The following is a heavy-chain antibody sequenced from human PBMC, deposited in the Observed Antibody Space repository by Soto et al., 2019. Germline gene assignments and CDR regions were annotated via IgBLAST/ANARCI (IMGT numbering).Heavy chain of an antibody. Sequence: EVQLVESGGGLVEPGRSLRLSCAASGFTFSDHYMDWVRQASGKGLEWIGRVRNKANSYTTEYAASVRGRFTVSRDDSKNSLYLQMNSLKTEDTAMYYCVRNLASGGTYYFDYWGQGTLVTVSS. D-gene: IGHD2-15*01. V-gene: IGHV3-72*01. J-gene: IGHJ4*02. CDR3: VRNLASGGTYYFDY. CDR2: VRNKANSYTT. CDR1: GFTFSDHY.